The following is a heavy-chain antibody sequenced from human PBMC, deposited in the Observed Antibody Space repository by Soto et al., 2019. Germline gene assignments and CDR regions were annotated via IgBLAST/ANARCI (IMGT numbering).Heavy chain of an antibody. CDR2: INPNSGGP. Sequence: ASVKVSCKASGYTFTGYYMHWVRQAPGQGLEWMGWINPNSGGPNYAQKFQGRVTMTRDMSITTVYMELNNLSPDDTAVYYCGRGRSGQIVVFYWGQGTPVTVSS. V-gene: IGHV1-2*02. CDR3: GRGRSGQIVVFY. D-gene: IGHD1-26*01. CDR1: GYTFTGYY. J-gene: IGHJ4*02.